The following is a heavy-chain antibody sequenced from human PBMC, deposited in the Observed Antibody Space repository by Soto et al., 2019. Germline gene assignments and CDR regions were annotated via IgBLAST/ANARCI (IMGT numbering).Heavy chain of an antibody. CDR1: GFTFRSYG. V-gene: IGHV3-30*18. CDR2: IPYDGSET. Sequence: QVVLVESGGGVVQPGGSLRVSCATSGFTFRSYGMHWVRQAPGKGLEWLAVIPYDGSETYYADSVKGRVTVSRDHAMLHLQVETLRVDGTAIYDCAKGGGGTTRTEIDSWGQGTLVIVSS. J-gene: IGHJ4*02. CDR3: AKGGGGTTRTEIDS. D-gene: IGHD1-1*01.